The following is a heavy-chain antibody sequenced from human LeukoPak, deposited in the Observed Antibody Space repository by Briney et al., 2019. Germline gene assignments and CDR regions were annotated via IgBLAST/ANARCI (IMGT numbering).Heavy chain of an antibody. CDR1: GFTFSSYW. V-gene: IGHV3-7*01. J-gene: IGHJ5*02. Sequence: GGSLRLSCAASGFTFSSYWMSWVRQAPGKGLEWVANIKQDGSEKYYVDSVKGRFTISRDNAKNSLYLQMNSLRAEDTAVYYCAKDPHLYSGSRGYRFDPWGQGTLVTVSS. D-gene: IGHD1-26*01. CDR3: AKDPHLYSGSRGYRFDP. CDR2: IKQDGSEK.